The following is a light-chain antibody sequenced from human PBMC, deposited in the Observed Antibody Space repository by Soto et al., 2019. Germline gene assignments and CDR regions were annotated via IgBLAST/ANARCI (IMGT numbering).Light chain of an antibody. Sequence: DIPMTQSPSTLSASVGDRVTITCRASQSVSSWLAWYQQKPGKAPNLLIYDASSLQSGVPSRFSGSGSGTEFTHTISRLQPDDFATYYCQQYLTYPITFGGGTRVEI. CDR1: QSVSSW. J-gene: IGKJ4*01. CDR3: QQYLTYPIT. V-gene: IGKV1-5*01. CDR2: DAS.